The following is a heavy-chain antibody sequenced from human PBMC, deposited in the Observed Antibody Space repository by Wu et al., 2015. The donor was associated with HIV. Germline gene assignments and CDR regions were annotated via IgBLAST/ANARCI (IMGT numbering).Heavy chain of an antibody. D-gene: IGHD5-18*01. CDR3: ARDLNPGYSYGHDAFDI. Sequence: QVQLVQSGAEVKKPGSSVKVSCKASGGTFSSYAISWVRQAPGQGLEWMGGIIPIFGTANYAQKFQGRVTITTDESTSTAYMELSSLRSEDTAVYYCARDLNPGYSYGHDAFDIWGRGTMVTVSS. V-gene: IGHV1-69*05. J-gene: IGHJ3*02. CDR2: IIPIFGTA. CDR1: GGTFSSYA.